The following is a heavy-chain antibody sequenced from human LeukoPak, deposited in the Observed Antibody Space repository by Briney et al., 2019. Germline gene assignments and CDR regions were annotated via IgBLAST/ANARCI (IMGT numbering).Heavy chain of an antibody. Sequence: GASVKVSCKASGYTFTSYGISWVRQAPGQGLEWMGWISAYNGNTNYAQKLQGRVTMTTDTSTSTAYMELRSLRSDDTAVYYCARDGARAFYYYGMDVWGQGTTVTVSS. D-gene: IGHD1-26*01. V-gene: IGHV1-18*01. CDR2: ISAYNGNT. CDR1: GYTFTSYG. J-gene: IGHJ6*02. CDR3: ARDGARAFYYYGMDV.